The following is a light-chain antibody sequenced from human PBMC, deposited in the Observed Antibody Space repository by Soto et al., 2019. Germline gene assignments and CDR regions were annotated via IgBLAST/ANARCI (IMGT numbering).Light chain of an antibody. V-gene: IGKV1-5*03. J-gene: IGKJ1*01. CDR2: KAS. Sequence: DIQMTQSPSTLSGSVGARVTITCRASQTSSSWLAWYQQKPGKAPKLLIYKASTLKSGVPSRFSGSGSGTEFTLTISSLQPDDFATYYCQHYNSYSEAFGQGTKV. CDR1: QTSSSW. CDR3: QHYNSYSEA.